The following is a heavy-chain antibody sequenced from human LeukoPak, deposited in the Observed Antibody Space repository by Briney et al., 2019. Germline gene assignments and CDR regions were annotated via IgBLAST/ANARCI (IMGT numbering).Heavy chain of an antibody. J-gene: IGHJ3*02. CDR1: GGTFSSYA. CDR3: ARGRDIVVVPAAILQVGAFDI. Sequence: PGASVKVSCKASGGTFSSYAISWLRQAPGQGLEWMGGIIPIFGTANYAQKFQGRVTITTDESTSTAYMELSSLRSEDTAVYYCARGRDIVVVPAAILQVGAFDIWGQGTMVTVSS. CDR2: IIPIFGTA. V-gene: IGHV1-69*05. D-gene: IGHD2-2*02.